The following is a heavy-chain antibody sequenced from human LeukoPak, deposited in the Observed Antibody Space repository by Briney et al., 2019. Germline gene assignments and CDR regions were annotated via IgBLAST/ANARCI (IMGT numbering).Heavy chain of an antibody. Sequence: SETLSLTSSVSGDSVSRNDSYWDWIRQPPGKGLEWIGTIYYSGRTYYSPSLKSRVTMSVDPSNNQFSLNLRSVTAADTALYYCARRRYYDGSGYLEWGQGTLLSVSS. CDR3: ARRRYYDGSGYLE. D-gene: IGHD3-22*01. CDR2: IYYSGRT. CDR1: GDSVSRNDSY. J-gene: IGHJ1*01. V-gene: IGHV4-39*01.